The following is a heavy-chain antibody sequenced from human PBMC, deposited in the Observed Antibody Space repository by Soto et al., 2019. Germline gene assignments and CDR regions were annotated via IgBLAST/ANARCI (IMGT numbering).Heavy chain of an antibody. V-gene: IGHV1-46*01. D-gene: IGHD3-3*01. CDR3: ARGGAEWLPADYYGMDV. Sequence: EASVRVSCKASGYTFTSYYMHWVRQAPGEGLEWMGIINPSGGSTSYAQKFQGRVTMTRDTSTSTVYMELSSLRSEDTAVYYCARGGAEWLPADYYGMDVWGQGTTVTVSS. CDR2: INPSGGST. J-gene: IGHJ6*02. CDR1: GYTFTSYY.